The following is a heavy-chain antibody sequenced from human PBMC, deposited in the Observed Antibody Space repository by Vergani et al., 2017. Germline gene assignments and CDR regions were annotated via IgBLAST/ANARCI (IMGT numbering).Heavy chain of an antibody. Sequence: EVQLVESGGGLVQPGGSLTLFCAASGFSFSIYGMNWVRQAPGKGLEWVSYISGSSSDIYYADSVKGRFTISRDNAKNSLYLQMNSLRAEDTALYYCARAEYQLPYHYWGQGTLVTVSS. V-gene: IGHV3-48*01. D-gene: IGHD2-2*01. CDR2: ISGSSSDI. CDR1: GFSFSIYG. CDR3: ARAEYQLPYHY. J-gene: IGHJ4*02.